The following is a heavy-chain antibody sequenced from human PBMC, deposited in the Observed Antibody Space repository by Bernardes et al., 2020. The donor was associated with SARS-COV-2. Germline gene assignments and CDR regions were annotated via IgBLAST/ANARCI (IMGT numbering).Heavy chain of an antibody. CDR2: INHSGST. D-gene: IGHD4-17*01. V-gene: IGHV4-34*01. CDR3: ARGGGDYGDYVSGHYYYYGMDV. Sequence: SETLSLTCAVYGGSFSGYYWSWIRQPPGKGLEWIGEINHSGSTNYNPSLKSRVTISVDTSKNQFSLKLSSVTAADTAVYYCARGGGDYGDYVSGHYYYYGMDVWGQGTTVTVSS. J-gene: IGHJ6*02. CDR1: GGSFSGYY.